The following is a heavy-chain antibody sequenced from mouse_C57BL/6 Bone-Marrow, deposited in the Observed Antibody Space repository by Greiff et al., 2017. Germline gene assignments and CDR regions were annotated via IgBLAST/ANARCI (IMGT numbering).Heavy chain of an antibody. D-gene: IGHD1-1*01. CDR2: IYPGAGDT. CDR1: GYAFSSSW. V-gene: IGHV1-82*01. CDR3: ARSISTVVKFDY. J-gene: IGHJ2*01. Sequence: QVQLQQSGPELVKPGASVTISCKASGYAFSSSWMNWVKQRPGKGLEWIGRIYPGAGDTNYNGKFKGKATLTADKSSSTAYMQLSSLTSEDSAVYYCARSISTVVKFDYWGRGTTLTVSS.